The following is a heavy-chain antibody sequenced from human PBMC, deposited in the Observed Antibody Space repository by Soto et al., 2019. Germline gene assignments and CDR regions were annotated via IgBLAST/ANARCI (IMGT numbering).Heavy chain of an antibody. CDR1: GGSISSSNW. CDR3: ARGAYYDSSRYSEKIFFHY. Sequence: SETLSLTCAFPGGSISSSNWWSWVRQPPGKGLEWIGEIYHSGSTNYNPSLKSRVTISVDKSKNQFSLKLSSVTAADTAVYYCARGAYYDSSRYSEKIFFHYWGQGTLVTVS. J-gene: IGHJ4*02. D-gene: IGHD3-22*01. V-gene: IGHV4-4*02. CDR2: IYHSGST.